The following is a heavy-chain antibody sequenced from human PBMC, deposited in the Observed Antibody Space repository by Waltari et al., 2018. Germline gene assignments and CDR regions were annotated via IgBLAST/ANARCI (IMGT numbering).Heavy chain of an antibody. CDR2: IYTSGST. Sequence: QVQLQESGPGLVKPSETLSLTCTVSGGSISSYYWSWIRQPAGKGLEWIGRIYTSGSTNDNPSLKSRVTMSVDTSKNQFSLKLSSGTAADTAVYYCARAVRDCSSTSCYSYYYYMDVWGKGTTVTISS. CDR1: GGSISSYY. J-gene: IGHJ6*03. CDR3: ARAVRDCSSTSCYSYYYYMDV. V-gene: IGHV4-4*07. D-gene: IGHD2-2*01.